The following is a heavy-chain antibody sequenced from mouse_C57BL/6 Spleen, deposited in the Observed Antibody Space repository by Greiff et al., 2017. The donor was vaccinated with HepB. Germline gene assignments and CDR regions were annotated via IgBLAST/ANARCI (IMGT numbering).Heavy chain of an antibody. CDR3: ARWGLRHFDY. Sequence: QVQLKQSGAELVRPGASVKLSCKASGYTFTDYYINWVKQRPGQGLEWIARIYPGSGNTYYNEKFKGKATLTAEKSSSTAYMQLSSLTSEDSAVYVCARWGLRHFDYWGQGTTLTVSS. CDR1: GYTFTDYY. J-gene: IGHJ2*01. V-gene: IGHV1-76*01. D-gene: IGHD2-4*01. CDR2: IYPGSGNT.